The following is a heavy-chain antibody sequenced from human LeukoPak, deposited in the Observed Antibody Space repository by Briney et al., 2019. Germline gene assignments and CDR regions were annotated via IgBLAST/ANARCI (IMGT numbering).Heavy chain of an antibody. V-gene: IGHV5-51*01. Sequence: GESLKISCKGSGYSFTSYWIGWVRQMPGKGLEWMGIIYPGDSDTRYSPSFQGQVTISADKSISTAYLQWSSLKASDTAMYYCARHPPDYYDSSGLWDPGDYWGQGTLVTVSS. J-gene: IGHJ4*02. D-gene: IGHD3-22*01. CDR2: IYPGDSDT. CDR1: GYSFTSYW. CDR3: ARHPPDYYDSSGLWDPGDY.